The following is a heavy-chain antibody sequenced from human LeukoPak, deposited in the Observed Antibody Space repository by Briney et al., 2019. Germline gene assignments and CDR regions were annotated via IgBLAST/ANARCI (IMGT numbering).Heavy chain of an antibody. CDR1: GGSISSYY. Sequence: SETLSLTCTVSGGSISSYYWSWIRQPPGKGLEWIGYIYYSGSTNYNPSLKSRVTISVDTSKNQFSLKLSSVTAADTAVYYCARVLSSYFPGHYYYGMDVWGKGTTVTVSS. CDR2: IYYSGST. D-gene: IGHD4-11*01. V-gene: IGHV4-59*01. CDR3: ARVLSSYFPGHYYYGMDV. J-gene: IGHJ6*04.